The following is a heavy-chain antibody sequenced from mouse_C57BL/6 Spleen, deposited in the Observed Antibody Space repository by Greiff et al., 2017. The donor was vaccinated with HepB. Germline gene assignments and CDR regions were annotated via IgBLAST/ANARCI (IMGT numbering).Heavy chain of an antibody. J-gene: IGHJ4*01. Sequence: VKLVESGPGLVQPSQSLSITCTVSGFSLTSYGVHWVRQSPGKGLEWLGVIWSGGSTDYNAAFISRLSISKDNSKSQVFFKMNSLQADDTAIYYCARELNWEGYAMDYWGQGTSVTVSS. CDR1: GFSLTSYG. V-gene: IGHV2-2*01. CDR2: IWSGGST. D-gene: IGHD4-1*01. CDR3: ARELNWEGYAMDY.